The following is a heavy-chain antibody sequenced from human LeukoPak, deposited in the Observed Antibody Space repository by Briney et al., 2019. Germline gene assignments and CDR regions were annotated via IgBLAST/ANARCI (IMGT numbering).Heavy chain of an antibody. CDR3: ARESVVRGLDY. J-gene: IGHJ4*02. CDR2: ISRDSSTI. CDR1: GFTFSSYE. V-gene: IGHV3-48*02. Sequence: GGSLRLSCAASGFTFSSYEINWVRQAPGKEREWVSYISRDSSTIFYADSVKGRFTISRDNAKSSLYLQMHSLKDEDTAVYYCARESVVRGLDYWGQGTLVTVSS. D-gene: IGHD3-10*01.